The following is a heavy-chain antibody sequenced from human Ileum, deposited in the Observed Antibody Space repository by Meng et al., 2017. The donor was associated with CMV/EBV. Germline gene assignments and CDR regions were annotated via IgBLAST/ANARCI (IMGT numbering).Heavy chain of an antibody. Sequence: GESLKISCAASGFTFSSYSMNWVRQAPGKGLEWVSYISSSSSTIYYADSVKGRFTISRDNAKNSLYLQMNSLRAEDTAVYYCARDVDSVWYYDFLIGYYGMDVWGQGTTVTVSS. CDR3: ARDVDSVWYYDFLIGYYGMDV. CDR1: GFTFSSYS. D-gene: IGHD3-3*01. V-gene: IGHV3-48*04. J-gene: IGHJ6*02. CDR2: ISSSSSTI.